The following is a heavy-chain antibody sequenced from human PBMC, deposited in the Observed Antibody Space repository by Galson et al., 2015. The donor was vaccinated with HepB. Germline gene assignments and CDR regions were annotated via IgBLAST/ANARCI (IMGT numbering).Heavy chain of an antibody. CDR3: TTDLLWLETLDY. CDR2: IKSKTDGGTT. CDR1: GFTFSNAW. V-gene: IGHV3-15*01. J-gene: IGHJ4*02. Sequence: SLRLSCAASGFTFSNAWMSWVRQAPGKGLEWVGRIKSKTDGGTTDYAAPVKGRFTISRDDSKNTLYLQMNSLKTEDTAVYYCTTDLLWLETLDYWGQGTLVTVSS. D-gene: IGHD6-19*01.